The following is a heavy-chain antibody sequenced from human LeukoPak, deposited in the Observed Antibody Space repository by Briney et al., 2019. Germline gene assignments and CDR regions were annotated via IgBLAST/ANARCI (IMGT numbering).Heavy chain of an antibody. CDR3: ARGGGIAGTYYMDV. V-gene: IGHV4-59*01. D-gene: IGHD6-13*01. J-gene: IGHJ6*03. Sequence: PSETLSLTCTVSGGSISSYYWSWIRQPPGKGLEWIGYIYYSGSTNYNPSLKSRVTISVDTSKNQFSLKLSSVTAADTAVYYCARGGGIAGTYYMDVWGKGTTVTVSS. CDR1: GGSISSYY. CDR2: IYYSGST.